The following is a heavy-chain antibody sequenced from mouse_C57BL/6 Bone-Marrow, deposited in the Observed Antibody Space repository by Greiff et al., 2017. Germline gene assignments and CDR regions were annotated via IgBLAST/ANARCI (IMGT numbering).Heavy chain of an antibody. V-gene: IGHV14-4*01. CDR3: TIMVTTGFDY. Sequence: EVQLQQSGAELVRPGASVKLSCTASGFNIKDDDMHWVKQRPEQGLEWIGWIDPENGDTEYASKFQGKATITADTSSNTAYLQLSSLTSEDTAVYYCTIMVTTGFDYWGQGTTLTVSS. D-gene: IGHD2-2*01. J-gene: IGHJ2*01. CDR1: GFNIKDDD. CDR2: IDPENGDT.